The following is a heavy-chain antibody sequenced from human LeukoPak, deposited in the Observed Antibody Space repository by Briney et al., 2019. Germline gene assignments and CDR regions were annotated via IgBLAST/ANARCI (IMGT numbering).Heavy chain of an antibody. V-gene: IGHV4-59*01. Sequence: SETLSLTCTVSGGSISSYYWSWIRQPPENGLEWIGYIYYSGSSNYNPSLKSRVTISVDTSKNQFSLKLSSVTAADTAVYYCARNPTTVTTWYYYMDVWGKGTTVTVSS. CDR2: IYYSGSS. CDR3: ARNPTTVTTWYYYMDV. CDR1: GGSISSYY. D-gene: IGHD4-17*01. J-gene: IGHJ6*03.